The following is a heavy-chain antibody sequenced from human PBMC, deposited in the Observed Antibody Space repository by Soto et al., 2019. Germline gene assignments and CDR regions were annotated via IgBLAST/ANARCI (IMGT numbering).Heavy chain of an antibody. CDR1: GYTFTSYG. CDR2: ISAYNGNT. V-gene: IGHV1-18*01. D-gene: IGHD3-9*01. CDR3: ARDLTGTPVY. Sequence: QVQLVQSGAEVKKPGASVKVSCKASGYTFTSYGISWVRQAPGQGLEWMGWISAYNGNTNHAQKLXGXVXMXXDTSTSTAYMELRSLRSDDTAVYYCARDLTGTPVYWGQGTLVTVSS. J-gene: IGHJ4*02.